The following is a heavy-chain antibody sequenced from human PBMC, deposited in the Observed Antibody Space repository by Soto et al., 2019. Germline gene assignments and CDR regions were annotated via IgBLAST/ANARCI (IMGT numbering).Heavy chain of an antibody. CDR1: GFIFSNYV. CDR2: ISDSGGTS. Sequence: EVQLVDSGGGLVQPGGSLRLSCAASGFIFSNYVMSWVRQAPGKGLEWVSSISDSGGTSYYADSVKGRFTISRDNSKNTLYLQMNSLRADDTAIYYCAIRPRALLTFDYWGQGTLVTVSS. J-gene: IGHJ4*02. D-gene: IGHD1-26*01. V-gene: IGHV3-23*04. CDR3: AIRPRALLTFDY.